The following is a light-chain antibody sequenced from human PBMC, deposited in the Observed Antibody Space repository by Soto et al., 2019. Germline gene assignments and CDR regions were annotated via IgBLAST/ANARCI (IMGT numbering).Light chain of an antibody. Sequence: DIVMTQSPDSLAVSVGARATINCKSSQSVIYSSNNKNYLAWYQQKPGQPPKLLISWASTRESGVPDRFSGSGSGTDFTLTISSLQAEDVAVYYCLQYYTTPSFGQGTKLEIK. CDR2: WAS. CDR3: LQYYTTPS. J-gene: IGKJ2*01. V-gene: IGKV4-1*01. CDR1: QSVIYSSNNKNY.